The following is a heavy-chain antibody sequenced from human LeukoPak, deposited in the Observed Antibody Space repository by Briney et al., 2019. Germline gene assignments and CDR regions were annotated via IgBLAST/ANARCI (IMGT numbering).Heavy chain of an antibody. V-gene: IGHV3-21*01. CDR1: GFTFSSYS. J-gene: IGHJ4*02. CDR3: ARMGGSSWYFDY. CDR2: ISSSSSYI. D-gene: IGHD6-13*01. Sequence: GGSLRPSCAASGFTFSSYSMNWVRQAPGKGLEWVSSISSSSSYIYYADSVKGRFTISRDNAKNSLYLQMNSLRAEDTAVYYCARMGGSSWYFDYWGQGTLVTVSS.